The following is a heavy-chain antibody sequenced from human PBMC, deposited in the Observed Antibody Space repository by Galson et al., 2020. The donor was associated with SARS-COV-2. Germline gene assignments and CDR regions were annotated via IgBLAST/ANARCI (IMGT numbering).Heavy chain of an antibody. V-gene: IGHV3-11*04. Sequence: GESLKISCAASGFTFSDYYMSWIRQAPGKGLEWVSYISSSGSTIYYADSVKGRFTISRDNAKNSLYLQMNSLRAEDTAVYYCVRGEITGTTDYWGQGTLVTVSS. CDR1: GFTFSDYY. D-gene: IGHD1-7*01. CDR2: ISSSGSTI. CDR3: VRGEITGTTDY. J-gene: IGHJ4*02.